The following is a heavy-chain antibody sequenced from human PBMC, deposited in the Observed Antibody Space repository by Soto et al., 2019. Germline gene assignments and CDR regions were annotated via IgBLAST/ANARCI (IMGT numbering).Heavy chain of an antibody. Sequence: SETLSLTCTVSGGSISSGGYYWSWIRQHPGKGLEWIGYIYYSGSTYYNPSLKSRVTISVDTSKNQFSLKLSSVTAADTAVYYCARAGYIYVPGYYYYGMDVWGQGTTVTVSS. V-gene: IGHV4-31*03. D-gene: IGHD5-18*01. CDR2: IYYSGST. CDR3: ARAGYIYVPGYYYYGMDV. CDR1: GGSISSGGYY. J-gene: IGHJ6*02.